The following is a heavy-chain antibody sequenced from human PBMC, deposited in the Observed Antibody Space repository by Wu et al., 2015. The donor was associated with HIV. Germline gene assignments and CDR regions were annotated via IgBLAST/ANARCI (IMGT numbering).Heavy chain of an antibody. D-gene: IGHD3-22*01. Sequence: QVQLAQSGAEVKKPGASVKVSCESSGYTFIEYYIYWVRQAPGQGLEWMGWINPDNGGTKVAEKFQGRITMTRDTSISTVYMDLSSLTSDDTAVYFCARPEGPWYNFEYQCLLLTLHWGQGTLVTVSS. V-gene: IGHV1-2*02. CDR1: GYTFIEYY. CDR2: INPDNGGT. J-gene: IGHJ4*02. CDR3: ARPEGPWYNFEYQCLLLTLH.